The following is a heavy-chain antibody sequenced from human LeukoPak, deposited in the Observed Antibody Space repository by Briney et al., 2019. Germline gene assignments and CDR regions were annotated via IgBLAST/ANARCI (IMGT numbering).Heavy chain of an antibody. CDR2: IRYDGSNK. J-gene: IGHJ4*02. Sequence: GGSLRLSCAASGFTFSSYGMLWVRQAPGKGLEWVAFIRYDGSNKYYADSVKGRFTISRDNSKNTLYLQMNSLRAEDTAVYYCAKPGRPMVTYYYFDYWGQGTLVTVFS. CDR1: GFTFSSYG. CDR3: AKPGRPMVTYYYFDY. D-gene: IGHD3-10*01. V-gene: IGHV3-30*02.